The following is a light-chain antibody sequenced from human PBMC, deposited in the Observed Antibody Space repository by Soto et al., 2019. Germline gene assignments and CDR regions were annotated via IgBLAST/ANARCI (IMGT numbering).Light chain of an antibody. CDR2: EVS. V-gene: IGLV2-14*01. J-gene: IGLJ1*01. CDR3: SSYTSNRGV. CDR1: SSDVGGYNF. Sequence: QYALTQPASVSGSPGQSITISCTGTSSDVGGYNFVSWYQQHPGKAPKLMIYEVSNRPSGVSDRFSGSKSGNTASLTISGLQAEDEADYYCSSYTSNRGVFGTGTKLTVL.